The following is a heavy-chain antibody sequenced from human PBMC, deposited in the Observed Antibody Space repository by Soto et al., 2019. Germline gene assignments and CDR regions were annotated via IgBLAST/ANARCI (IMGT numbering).Heavy chain of an antibody. Sequence: SVKVSCKASGGTFSSYTISWVRQAPGQGLEWMGRIIPILGIANYAQKFQGRVTITADKSTSTAYMELSSLRSEDTAVYYCAGAIAVAGTLPDYWGQGTLVTVSS. D-gene: IGHD6-19*01. CDR3: AGAIAVAGTLPDY. J-gene: IGHJ4*02. CDR2: IIPILGIA. CDR1: GGTFSSYT. V-gene: IGHV1-69*02.